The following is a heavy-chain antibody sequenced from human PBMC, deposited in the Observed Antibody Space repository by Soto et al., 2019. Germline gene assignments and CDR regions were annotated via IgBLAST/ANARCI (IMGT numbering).Heavy chain of an antibody. D-gene: IGHD3-22*01. CDR1: GFTFSSYW. CDR2: INGDGTST. J-gene: IGHJ4*02. Sequence: EVQLVESGGRLVQPGGSLRLSCAASGFTFSSYWMHWVRQVPGKGLVWVSRINGDGTSTNYADSVKGRFTISRDNAKNTLFLQMHSLRAEDTALYYCARGPSGYPGYWGQGTLVTVSS. V-gene: IGHV3-74*01. CDR3: ARGPSGYPGY.